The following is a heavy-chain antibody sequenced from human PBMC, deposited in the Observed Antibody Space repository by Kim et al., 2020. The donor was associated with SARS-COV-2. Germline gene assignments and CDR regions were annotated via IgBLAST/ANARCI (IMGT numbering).Heavy chain of an antibody. D-gene: IGHD2-21*02. CDR1: GYTFTSYA. J-gene: IGHJ4*02. V-gene: IGHV1-3*01. CDR2: INAGNGNT. CDR3: ARSKPTAGRTVTTRGVGVTAPWPLDY. Sequence: ASVKVSCKASGYTFTSYAMHWVRQAPGQRLEWMGWINAGNGNTKYSQKFQGRVTITRDTSASTAYMELSSLRSEDTAVYYCARSKPTAGRTVTTRGVGVTAPWPLDYWGQGTLVTVSS.